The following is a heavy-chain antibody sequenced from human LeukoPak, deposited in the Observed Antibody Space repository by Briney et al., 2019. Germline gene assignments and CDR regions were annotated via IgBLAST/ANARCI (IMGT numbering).Heavy chain of an antibody. V-gene: IGHV1-18*04. CDR3: ARALGYCSSTSCLYDY. Sequence: ASVKVFCKASGYTFTSYGISWVRQAPGQGLEWMGWISAYNGNTNYAQKLQGRVTMTTDTSTGTAYMELRSPRSDDTAVYYCARALGYCSSTSCLYDYWGQGTLVTVSS. CDR2: ISAYNGNT. CDR1: GYTFTSYG. J-gene: IGHJ4*02. D-gene: IGHD2-2*01.